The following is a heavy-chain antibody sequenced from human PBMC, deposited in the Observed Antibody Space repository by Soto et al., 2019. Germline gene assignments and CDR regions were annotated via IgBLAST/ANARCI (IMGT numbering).Heavy chain of an antibody. D-gene: IGHD1-26*01. V-gene: IGHV1-8*01. CDR1: GYTFTSYD. Sequence: ASVKVSCKASGYTFTSYDINWVRQATGQGLEWMGWMSPNSGNTGFAQKFQGRVTMTRGTSISTAYMELSSLRSEDTAVYYCARQWELSGYYYGMDVWGQGTTVTVSS. CDR2: MSPNSGNT. CDR3: ARQWELSGYYYGMDV. J-gene: IGHJ6*02.